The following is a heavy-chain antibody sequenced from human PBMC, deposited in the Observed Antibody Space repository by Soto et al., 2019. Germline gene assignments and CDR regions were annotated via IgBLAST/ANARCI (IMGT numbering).Heavy chain of an antibody. J-gene: IGHJ4*02. CDR2: INPDGSDT. D-gene: IGHD5-18*01. V-gene: IGHV3-74*01. Sequence: LSLSCAASGFTFSRYWMHWVRQAPGKGLVWVSRINPDGSDTDYADSVKGRFTISRDNAKNTVYLQMNSLRADDTAVFYCGRGGSDSPMAPGYWGQGTLVTVSS. CDR1: GFTFSRYW. CDR3: GRGGSDSPMAPGY.